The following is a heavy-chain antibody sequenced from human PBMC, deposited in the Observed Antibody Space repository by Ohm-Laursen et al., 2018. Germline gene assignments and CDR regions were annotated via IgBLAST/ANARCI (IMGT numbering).Heavy chain of an antibody. V-gene: IGHV3-48*01. J-gene: IGHJ3*01. Sequence: SLRLSCAASGFTLSSYSMNWIRQAPGKGLEWLSYINSVSSHRYEGDSARGRFTMSRDNAKNPVDLQLTSLRVEDTAVYYCARSVSNSGYFRHDAFDLWGQGTMLIVSS. CDR2: INSVSSHR. CDR3: ARSVSNSGYFRHDAFDL. CDR1: GFTLSSYS. D-gene: IGHD3-22*01.